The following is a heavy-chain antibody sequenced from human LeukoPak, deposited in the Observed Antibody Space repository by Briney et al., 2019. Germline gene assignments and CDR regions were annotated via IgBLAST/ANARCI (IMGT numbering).Heavy chain of an antibody. D-gene: IGHD1-26*01. CDR3: ASRRSRIVGATPDY. CDR1: GFTFSSYS. J-gene: IGHJ4*02. CDR2: ISSSSSTI. V-gene: IGHV3-48*01. Sequence: PGGSLRLSCAASGFTFSSYSMNWVRQAPGKGLEWVSYISSSSSTIYYADSVKGRFTISRDNSKNTLYLQMNSLRAEDTAVYYCASRRSRIVGATPDYWGQGTLVTVSS.